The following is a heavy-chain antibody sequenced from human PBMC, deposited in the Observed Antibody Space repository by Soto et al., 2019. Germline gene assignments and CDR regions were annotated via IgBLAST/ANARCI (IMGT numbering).Heavy chain of an antibody. V-gene: IGHV3-23*01. CDR3: AKDRRAGGNSAFYFDF. CDR2: ISGSGGNT. Sequence: GGSLRLSCAVSGFSSSSYAMAWVRQAPGKGLEWVSAISGSGGNTYYADSVKGRFTISRDNSHNTLYLQVHSLTAEDTAVYYCAKDRRAGGNSAFYFDFWGQGAQVTVSS. D-gene: IGHD3-16*01. J-gene: IGHJ4*02. CDR1: GFSSSSYA.